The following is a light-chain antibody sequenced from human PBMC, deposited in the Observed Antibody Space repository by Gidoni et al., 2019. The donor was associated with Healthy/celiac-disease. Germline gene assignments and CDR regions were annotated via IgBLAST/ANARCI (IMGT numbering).Light chain of an antibody. V-gene: IGKV3-11*01. CDR1: QSVSSY. J-gene: IGKJ3*01. CDR3: QQRSNWTPLFT. Sequence: DIVLTQSPATLSLSPGERATLSCRASQSVSSYLAWYQQKPGQAPRLLIYDASNRATGILARFSGSGSGTDFTITISSLEPEDFEVDDGQQRSNWTPLFTVGLGTKVDIK. CDR2: DAS.